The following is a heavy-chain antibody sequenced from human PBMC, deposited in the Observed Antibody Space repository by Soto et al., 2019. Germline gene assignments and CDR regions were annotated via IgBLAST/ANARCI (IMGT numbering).Heavy chain of an antibody. CDR1: GYTFTSYG. Sequence: GASVKVSCKASGYTFTSYGISWVRQAPGQGLEWMGWISAYNGNTNYAQKLQGRVTMTTDTSTSTACMELRSLRSDDTAVYYCARDWVEYSSSSTYYGMDVWGQGTTVTVSS. CDR2: ISAYNGNT. V-gene: IGHV1-18*04. J-gene: IGHJ6*02. D-gene: IGHD6-6*01. CDR3: ARDWVEYSSSSTYYGMDV.